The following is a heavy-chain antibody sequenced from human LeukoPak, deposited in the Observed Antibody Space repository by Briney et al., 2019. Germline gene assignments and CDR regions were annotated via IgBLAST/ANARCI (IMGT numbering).Heavy chain of an antibody. CDR1: GFPFSRYS. D-gene: IGHD6-6*01. J-gene: IGHJ4*02. Sequence: GGSLRISCAASGFPFSRYSMNWVRQAPGKGLEWVSSITSSSGYIHYADSVKGRFTIFRDNAKNSLYLQMNSLRAEDTAVYYCAREITSSSSFDSWGQGTLVTVSS. CDR2: ITSSSGYI. CDR3: AREITSSSSFDS. V-gene: IGHV3-21*01.